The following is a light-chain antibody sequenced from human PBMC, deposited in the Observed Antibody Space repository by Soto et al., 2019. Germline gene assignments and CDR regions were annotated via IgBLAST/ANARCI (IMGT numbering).Light chain of an antibody. J-gene: IGLJ2*01. V-gene: IGLV1-40*01. CDR1: SSNIGAGYD. Sequence: QSVLTQPPSVSGAPGQRVTISCTGSSSNIGAGYDVHWYQQLPGTAPKLLISGNNNRPSGVPDRFSGSKSGTSASLAITGLQAADEADYYSQSYDSSVSKVVFGGGTKLTVL. CDR2: GNN. CDR3: QSYDSSVSKVV.